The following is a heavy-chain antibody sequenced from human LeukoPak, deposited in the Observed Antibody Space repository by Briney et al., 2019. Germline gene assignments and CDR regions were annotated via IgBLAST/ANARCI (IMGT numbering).Heavy chain of an antibody. CDR3: ARAYGDYGYPYYYYVMDV. CDR1: GYTFTSYD. CDR2: MNPNSGNT. J-gene: IGHJ6*02. D-gene: IGHD4-17*01. Sequence: ASVKVSCKASGYTFTSYDINWVRQATGQGLEWMGWMNPNSGNTGYAQKFQGRVTMTRNTSISTAYMELSSLRSEDTAVYYCARAYGDYGYPYYYYVMDVWRQGPTVSVSS. V-gene: IGHV1-8*01.